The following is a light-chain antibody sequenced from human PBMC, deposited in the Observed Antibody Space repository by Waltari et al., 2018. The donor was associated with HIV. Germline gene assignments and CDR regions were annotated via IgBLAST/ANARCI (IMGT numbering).Light chain of an antibody. CDR1: SSNIGTNYD. CDR2: GDY. CDR3: QSYDTSLGGFYV. J-gene: IGLJ1*01. V-gene: IGLV1-40*01. Sequence: QSVLTQPPSVSGAPGPRVTIACSGSSSNIGTNYDVQWYQQLPGTAPKLLIYGDYNRPSGVPDRFTGSKSGTSASLAITGLQPEDEADYYCQSYDTSLGGFYVFGTGTKVTVL.